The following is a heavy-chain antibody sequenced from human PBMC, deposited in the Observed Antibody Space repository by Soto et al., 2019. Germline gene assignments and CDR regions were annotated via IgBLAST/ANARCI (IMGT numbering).Heavy chain of an antibody. V-gene: IGHV3-30*18. J-gene: IGHJ6*02. CDR1: GFTFSNYG. Sequence: GGSLRLSCAASGFTFSNYGIHWVRQAPGKGLEWVAFISFDGTNTYYTDYLRGRFTISRDNSKNTVYLQMNSLTTEDTAVHYCAKEPHNFTWYGSTGMDVWGQGTTVTVSS. D-gene: IGHD6-13*01. CDR3: AKEPHNFTWYGSTGMDV. CDR2: ISFDGTNT.